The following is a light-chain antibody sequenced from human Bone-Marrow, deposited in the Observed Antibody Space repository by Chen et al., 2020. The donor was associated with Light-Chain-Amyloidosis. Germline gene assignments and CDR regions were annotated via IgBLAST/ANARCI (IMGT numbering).Light chain of an antibody. V-gene: IGKV3-20*01. Sequence: EIVLTQSPVTLSLSPGESSTLACRASRGVTSDYLAWYQKKYGQAPRLLIYAASSRATGIPDRFSGSGSGTDFTLTISGLEPEDFAVYYCQQYSSSPYPFGQGTKLEIK. CDR1: RGVTSDY. J-gene: IGKJ2*01. CDR2: AAS. CDR3: QQYSSSPYP.